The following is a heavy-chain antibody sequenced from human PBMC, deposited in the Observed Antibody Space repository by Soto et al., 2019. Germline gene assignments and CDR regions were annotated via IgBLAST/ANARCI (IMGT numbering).Heavy chain of an antibody. CDR1: GFSFTNDW. J-gene: IGHJ3*02. D-gene: IGHD2-8*01. CDR2: IKGDGSKT. V-gene: IGHV3-7*05. CDR3: TRDVSQVSSDLYFEAFDI. Sequence: HLVESGGGLVQPGGSLRLSCEASGFSFTNDWMTWVRQAPGKGLEWVASIKGDGSKTSYLDSVRGRFTVSRDNAKGSLYLQMNSLRAEDTALYYCTRDVSQVSSDLYFEAFDIWGQGTMVTVSS.